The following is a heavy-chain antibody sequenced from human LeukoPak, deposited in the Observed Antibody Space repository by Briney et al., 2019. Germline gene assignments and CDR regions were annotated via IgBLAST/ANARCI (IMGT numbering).Heavy chain of an antibody. D-gene: IGHD5-18*01. J-gene: IGHJ4*02. V-gene: IGHV3-48*01. Sequence: GGSLRLSCAASGFTFSSYSMNWVRQAPGKGLEWVSYISSSSSTIYYADSVKGRFTISRDNAKNSLYLQMNSLRAEDTAVYYCAGASQDTAMAFDYWGQGTLVTVSS. CDR2: ISSSSSTI. CDR1: GFTFSSYS. CDR3: AGASQDTAMAFDY.